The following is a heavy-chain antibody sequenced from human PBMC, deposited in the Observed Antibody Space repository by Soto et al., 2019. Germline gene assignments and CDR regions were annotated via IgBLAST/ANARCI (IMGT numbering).Heavy chain of an antibody. Sequence: QVQVVQSGDEVKETGASVRVSCKTSGYSFTAYGISWVRQAPGQGLEWMGWISCYNGKTKYAQKVQGRVTMTTDTSTSTAYMDVRSLRSDDTAISYGARDAPPPELRFLEWHNYDYNGMDVWGQGTTVTVSS. V-gene: IGHV1-18*01. D-gene: IGHD3-3*01. J-gene: IGHJ6*02. CDR1: GYSFTAYG. CDR2: ISCYNGKT. CDR3: ARDAPPPELRFLEWHNYDYNGMDV.